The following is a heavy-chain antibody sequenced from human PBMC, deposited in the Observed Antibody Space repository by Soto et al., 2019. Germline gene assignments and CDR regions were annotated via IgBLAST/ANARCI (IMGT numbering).Heavy chain of an antibody. CDR3: TTTGTIDY. CDR1: GFTFSNAW. CDR2: IKSNSDGGTT. D-gene: IGHD1-1*01. Sequence: GGSLRLSCAASGFTFSNAWMTWVRQAPGKGLEWVGRIKSNSDGGTTYYAAPVEGRFTISRDDSTNTVYLQMNSLKSEDTAVYYCTTTGTIDYWGQGTLVTVSS. V-gene: IGHV3-15*01. J-gene: IGHJ4*02.